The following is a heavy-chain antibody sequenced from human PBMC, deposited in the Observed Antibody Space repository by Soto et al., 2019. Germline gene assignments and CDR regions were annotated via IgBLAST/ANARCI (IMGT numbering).Heavy chain of an antibody. D-gene: IGHD5-12*01. CDR2: IGVGSGSP. CDR3: AAELGRGHTAY. V-gene: IGHV1-58*01. Sequence: GGSVKVSCKASGFTFTNSAVPWVRQARGQRLEWIGWIGVGSGSPNYAQKFQARVTITRDMSTTTAYMELSSLRSEDTAIYYCAAELGRGHTAYWGQGTLVTVSS. J-gene: IGHJ4*02. CDR1: GFTFTNSA.